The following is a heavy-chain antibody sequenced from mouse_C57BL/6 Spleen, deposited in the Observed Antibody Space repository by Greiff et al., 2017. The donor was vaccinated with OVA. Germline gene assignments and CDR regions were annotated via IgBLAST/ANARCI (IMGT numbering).Heavy chain of an antibody. V-gene: IGHV5-17*01. D-gene: IGHD1-1*01. CDR3: ASEDYYGSSQGYFDV. J-gene: IGHJ1*03. Sequence: VQLKESGGGLVKPGGSLKLSCAASGFTFSDYGMHWVRQAPEKGLEWVAYISSGSSTIYYADTVKGRFTISRDNAKNTLFLQMTSLRSEDTAMYYCASEDYYGSSQGYFDVWGTGTTVTVSS. CDR2: ISSGSSTI. CDR1: GFTFSDYG.